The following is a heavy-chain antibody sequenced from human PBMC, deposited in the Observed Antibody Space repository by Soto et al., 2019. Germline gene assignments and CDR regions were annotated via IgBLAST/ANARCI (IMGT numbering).Heavy chain of an antibody. D-gene: IGHD3-16*01. V-gene: IGHV1-8*01. CDR2: MNPGSGDT. CDR3: ARMATFGSLNWFDP. CDR1: GYSFTNND. J-gene: IGHJ5*02. Sequence: ASVKASCKASGYSFTNNDVSWVRQSTGQGLEWMGWMNPGSGDTGYAQKFQGRVTMTRDISIATAYMELSSLGSDDTAIYYCARMATFGSLNWFDPWGQGTLVTVSS.